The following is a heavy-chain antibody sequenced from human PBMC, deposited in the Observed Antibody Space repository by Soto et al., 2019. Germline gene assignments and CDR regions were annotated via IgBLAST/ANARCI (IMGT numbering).Heavy chain of an antibody. CDR3: TRDASRDSSARGWFDP. Sequence: PGGSLRLSCAASGFTFRSFTMNWVRQAPGKGLEWVSIISSNSAYIYYTDALRGRFTISRDNAKNSLHLQMNSLRAEDTAVYYRTRDASRDSSARGWFDPWGPGTLVTVSS. CDR1: GFTFRSFT. J-gene: IGHJ5*02. CDR2: ISSNSAYI. D-gene: IGHD6-13*01. V-gene: IGHV3-21*01.